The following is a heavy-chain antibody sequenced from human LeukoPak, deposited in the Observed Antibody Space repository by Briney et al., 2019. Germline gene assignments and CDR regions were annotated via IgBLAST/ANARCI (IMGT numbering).Heavy chain of an antibody. D-gene: IGHD4/OR15-4a*01. Sequence: GRSLRLSCAASGFTFSSYGMHWVRQAPGKGLEWVAVISYDGSNKYYADSVKGRFTISRDNSKNTLYLQMNSLRAEDTAVYYCAKDRAYGGQPFKGFDPWAREPWSPSPQ. J-gene: IGHJ5*02. CDR3: AKDRAYGGQPFKGFDP. V-gene: IGHV3-30*18. CDR2: ISYDGSNK. CDR1: GFTFSSYG.